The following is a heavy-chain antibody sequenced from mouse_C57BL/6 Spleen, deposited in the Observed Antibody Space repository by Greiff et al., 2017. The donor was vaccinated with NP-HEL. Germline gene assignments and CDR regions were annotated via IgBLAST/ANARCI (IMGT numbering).Heavy chain of an antibody. V-gene: IGHV1-85*01. D-gene: IGHD2-4*01. CDR3: ARDDYDVLWYFDV. CDR1: GYTFTSYD. J-gene: IGHJ1*03. CDR2: IYPRDGST. Sequence: QVQLKESGPELVKPGASVKLSCKASGYTFTSYDINWVKQRPGQGLEWIGWIYPRDGSTKYNEKFKGKATLTVDTSSSTAYMELHSLTSEDSAVYFCARDDYDVLWYFDVWGTGTTVTVSS.